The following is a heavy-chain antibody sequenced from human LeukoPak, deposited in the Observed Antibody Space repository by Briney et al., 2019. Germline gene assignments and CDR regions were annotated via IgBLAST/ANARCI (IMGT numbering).Heavy chain of an antibody. CDR1: GFTFSSYS. J-gene: IGHJ6*03. CDR2: ISGSGSTT. Sequence: PGGSLRLSCAASGFTFSSYSMNWVRQAPGKGLEWVSAISGSGSTTYYADSVKGRFTISRDNSKNTLYLQMNSLRAEDTAVYYCAKRRGLELLYYYYMDVWGKGTTVTVSS. V-gene: IGHV3-23*01. CDR3: AKRRGLELLYYYYMDV. D-gene: IGHD1-7*01.